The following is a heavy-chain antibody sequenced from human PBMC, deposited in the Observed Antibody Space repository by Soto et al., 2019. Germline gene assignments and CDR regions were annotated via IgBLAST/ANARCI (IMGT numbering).Heavy chain of an antibody. J-gene: IGHJ4*02. CDR1: GGTFSSYA. D-gene: IGHD6-6*01. V-gene: IGHV1-69*13. CDR2: IIPIFGTA. Sequence: SVKVSCKASGGTFSSYAISWVRQAPGQGLEWMGGIIPIFGTANYAQKFQGRVTITADESTSTAYMELSSLRSEDTAVYYCARDPIAARPVGRNFDYWGQGTLVTVST. CDR3: ARDPIAARPVGRNFDY.